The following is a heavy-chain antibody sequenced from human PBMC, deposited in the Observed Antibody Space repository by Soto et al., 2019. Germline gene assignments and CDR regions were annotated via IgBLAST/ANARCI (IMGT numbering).Heavy chain of an antibody. CDR2: INTGKGNT. Sequence: GASVKVSCKASGYTFTSYAMHWVRQAPRQRLEWMGWINTGKGNTKYSQKFQGRVTITSDTSATTAYMDLSSLRSEDTAMYYCARAGDDCSAANCYVIDYWGQGTLVTAPQ. CDR1: GYTFTSYA. CDR3: ARAGDDCSAANCYVIDY. V-gene: IGHV1-3*04. J-gene: IGHJ4*02. D-gene: IGHD2-2*01.